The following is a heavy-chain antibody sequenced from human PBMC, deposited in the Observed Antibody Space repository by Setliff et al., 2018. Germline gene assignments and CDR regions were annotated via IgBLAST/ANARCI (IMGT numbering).Heavy chain of an antibody. CDR2: IIATVGGV. Sequence: SVKVSCKTSGGTFSDNAMSWVRQAPGQGPEWMGGIIATVGGVSYAQKFQGRVTITADESTTTVYMELSSLTSEDTAMYYCARDNYYDSTEDAFDIWGQGTMVTVSS. CDR3: ARDNYYDSTEDAFDI. J-gene: IGHJ3*02. CDR1: GGTFSDNA. V-gene: IGHV1-69*13. D-gene: IGHD3-22*01.